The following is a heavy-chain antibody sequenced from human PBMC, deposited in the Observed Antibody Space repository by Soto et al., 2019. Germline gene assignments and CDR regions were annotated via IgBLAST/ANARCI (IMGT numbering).Heavy chain of an antibody. V-gene: IGHV4-59*01. D-gene: IGHD2-2*01. CDR2: IYYSGST. CDR1: GGSISSYY. CDR3: ARIGYCSSTSCYAWGSYYYYMDV. Sequence: SETLSLTCTVSGGSISSYYWSWIRQPPGKGLEWIGYIYYSGSTNYNPSLKSRVTISVDTSKNQFSLKLGSVTAADTAVYYCARIGYCSSTSCYAWGSYYYYMDVWGKGTTVTVSS. J-gene: IGHJ6*03.